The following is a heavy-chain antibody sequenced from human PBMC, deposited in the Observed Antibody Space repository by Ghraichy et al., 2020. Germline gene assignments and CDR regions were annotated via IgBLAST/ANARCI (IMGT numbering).Heavy chain of an antibody. Sequence: SETLSLTCTVSGGSLISGTSYWSWIRQPPGKGLEWIGYVYETGSTNYNPSLKSRLTMSIDTSKNQFSLKLSSVTAADTAVYYCAGLKVRGGDYWGQGSLVTVSS. D-gene: IGHD3-16*01. J-gene: IGHJ4*02. CDR1: GGSLISGTSY. V-gene: IGHV4-61*01. CDR3: AGLKVRGGDY. CDR2: VYETGST.